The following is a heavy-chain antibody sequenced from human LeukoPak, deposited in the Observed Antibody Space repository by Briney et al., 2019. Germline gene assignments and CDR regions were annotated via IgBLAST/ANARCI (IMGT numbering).Heavy chain of an antibody. V-gene: IGHV4-38-2*02. D-gene: IGHD3-3*01. CDR3: ARAEGGITIFGVRY. J-gene: IGHJ4*02. CDR2: IYYSGST. CDR1: GYSISSGYY. Sequence: SETLSLTCTVSGYSISSGYYWGWIRQPPGKGLEWIGYIYYSGSTYYNPSLKSRVTISVDTSKNQFSLKLSSVTAADTAVYYCARAEGGITIFGVRYWGQGTLVTVSS.